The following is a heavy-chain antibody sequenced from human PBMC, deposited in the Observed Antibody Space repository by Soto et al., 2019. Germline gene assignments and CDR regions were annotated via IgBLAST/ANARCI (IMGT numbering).Heavy chain of an antibody. CDR2: ISAYNGNT. D-gene: IGHD3-16*01. V-gene: IGHV1-18*01. CDR3: ARDRVLGDYVSNYGMDV. J-gene: IGHJ6*02. CDR1: GYTFTSYG. Sequence: QVQLVQSGAEVKKPGASVKVSCKASGYTFTSYGISWVRQAPGQGLEWMGWISAYNGNTNYAQKLQGRVTMPTDTSTSTAYMELRSLRSDDTAVYYCARDRVLGDYVSNYGMDVWGQGTTVTVSS.